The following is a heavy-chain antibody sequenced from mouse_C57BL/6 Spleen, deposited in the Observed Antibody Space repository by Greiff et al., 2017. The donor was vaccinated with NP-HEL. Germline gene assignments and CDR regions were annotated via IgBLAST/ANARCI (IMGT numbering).Heavy chain of an antibody. D-gene: IGHD2-2*01. V-gene: IGHV1-85*01. CDR1: GYTFTSYD. CDR2: IYPRDGST. CDR3: AELGMVTTWDWYFDV. J-gene: IGHJ1*03. Sequence: VKVVESGPELVKPGASVKLSCKASGYTFTSYDINWVKQRPGQGLEWIGWIYPRDGSTKYNEKFKGKATLTVDTSSSTAYMQLHSLTSEDSAVYFCAELGMVTTWDWYFDVWGTGTTVTVSS.